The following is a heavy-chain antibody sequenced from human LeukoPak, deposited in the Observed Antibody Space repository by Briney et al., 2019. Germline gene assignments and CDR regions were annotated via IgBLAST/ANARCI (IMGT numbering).Heavy chain of an antibody. CDR1: GGSISSSSYY. V-gene: IGHV4-39*07. CDR2: IYYSGST. Sequence: SETLSLTCTVSGGSISSSSYYWGWIRQPPGKGLEWIGSIYYSGSTYYNPSLKSRVTMSVDTSKNQFSLKLSSVTAADTAVYYCARGQHRYGGKPYYFDYWGQGTLVTVSS. D-gene: IGHD4-23*01. CDR3: ARGQHRYGGKPYYFDY. J-gene: IGHJ4*02.